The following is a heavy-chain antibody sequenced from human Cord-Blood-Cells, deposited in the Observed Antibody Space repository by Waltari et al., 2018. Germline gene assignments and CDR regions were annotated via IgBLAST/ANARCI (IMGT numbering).Heavy chain of an antibody. J-gene: IGHJ3*02. CDR1: GYSISSGYY. Sequence: QVQLQESGPGLVKPSETLSLTCAVSGYSISSGYYWGWIRQPPGKGLEWIGSIYHSGSTYYNPSRKSRVTISVDTSKNQCSLKLSSVTAADTAVYYCARDTGPNAFDIWGQGTMVTVSS. CDR2: IYHSGST. V-gene: IGHV4-38-2*02. CDR3: ARDTGPNAFDI.